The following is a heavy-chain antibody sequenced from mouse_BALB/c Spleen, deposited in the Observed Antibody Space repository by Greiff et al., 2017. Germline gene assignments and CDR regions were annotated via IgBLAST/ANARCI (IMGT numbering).Heavy chain of an antibody. J-gene: IGHJ3*01. CDR1: GFAFSSYD. Sequence: DVQLVESGGGLVKPGGSLKLSCAASGFAFSSYDMSWVRQTPEKRLEWVAYISSGGGSTYYPDTVKGRFTISRDNAKNTLYLQMSSLKSEDTAMYYCARHDGYYYWGQGTLVTVSA. V-gene: IGHV5-12-1*01. D-gene: IGHD2-3*01. CDR3: ARHDGYYY. CDR2: ISSGGGST.